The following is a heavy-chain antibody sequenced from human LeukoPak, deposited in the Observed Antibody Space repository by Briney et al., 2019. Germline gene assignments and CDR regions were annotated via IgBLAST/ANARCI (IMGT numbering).Heavy chain of an antibody. CDR2: IYTSGST. D-gene: IGHD3-3*01. J-gene: IGHJ6*03. Sequence: SETLSLTCTVSGGSISSYYWSWIRQPAGKGLEWLGRIYTSGSTNYNPSLKSRVTMSVDTSKNQFSLKLSSVTAADTAVYYCARGSYDFWSGYHYYYYMDVWGKGTTVTVSS. CDR1: GGSISSYY. V-gene: IGHV4-4*07. CDR3: ARGSYDFWSGYHYYYYMDV.